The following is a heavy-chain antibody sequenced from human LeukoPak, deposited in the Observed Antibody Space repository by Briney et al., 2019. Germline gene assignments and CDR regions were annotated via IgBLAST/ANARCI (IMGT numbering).Heavy chain of an antibody. CDR1: GFTFSRYW. D-gene: IGHD6-19*01. J-gene: IGHJ4*02. CDR3: ARKGAVAGTVDY. Sequence: ESGGSLRLSCVASGFTFSRYWMHWVRQAPGKGLVWVARINSDGSSTTYADSVKGRFTISRDNAKNMLYLQMSSLRAEDTAVYYCARKGAVAGTVDYWGQGTLVIVSS. V-gene: IGHV3-74*01. CDR2: INSDGSST.